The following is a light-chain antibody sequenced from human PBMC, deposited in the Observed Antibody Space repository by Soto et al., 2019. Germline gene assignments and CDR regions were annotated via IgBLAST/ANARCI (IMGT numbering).Light chain of an antibody. J-gene: IGKJ1*01. CDR3: QQYDISWT. Sequence: EIVLTQSPGTLSLSPGERATLSCRASQTVSSNYLAWYQQKPGQAPRFLIYGASSRATGILDRFSGSGSGTDFTLTISRLEPEDFAVYYCQQYDISWTFGQGTKVDIK. V-gene: IGKV3-20*01. CDR1: QTVSSNY. CDR2: GAS.